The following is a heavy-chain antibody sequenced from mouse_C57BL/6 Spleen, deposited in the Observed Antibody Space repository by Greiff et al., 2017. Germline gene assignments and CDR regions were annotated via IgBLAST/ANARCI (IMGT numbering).Heavy chain of an antibody. CDR3: ARDTTVYFDY. D-gene: IGHD1-1*01. CDR2: ISSGSSTI. J-gene: IGHJ2*01. V-gene: IGHV5-17*01. CDR1: GFTFSDYG. Sequence: VQLQQSGGGLVKPGGSLKLSCAASGFTFSDYGMHWVRQAPEKGLEWVAYISSGSSTIYYADTVKGRFTISRDNAKNTLFLQMTSLRSEDTAMYYCARDTTVYFDYWGQGTTLTVSS.